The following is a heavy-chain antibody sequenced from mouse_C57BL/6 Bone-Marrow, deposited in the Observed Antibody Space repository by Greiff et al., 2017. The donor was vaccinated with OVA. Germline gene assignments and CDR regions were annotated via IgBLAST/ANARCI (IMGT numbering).Heavy chain of an antibody. D-gene: IGHD1-1*01. CDR3: ARRSTVVATPAWFAY. CDR2: ISDGGSYT. Sequence: EVQLVESGGGLVKPGGSLKLSCAASGFTFSSYAMSWVRQTPEKRLEWVATISDGGSYTYYPDNVKGRFTISRDNAKNNLYLQMSHLKSEDTAMYYCARRSTVVATPAWFAYWGQGTLVTVSA. V-gene: IGHV5-4*03. J-gene: IGHJ3*01. CDR1: GFTFSSYA.